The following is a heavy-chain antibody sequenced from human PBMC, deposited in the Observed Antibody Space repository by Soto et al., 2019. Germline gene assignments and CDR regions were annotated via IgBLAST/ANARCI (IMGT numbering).Heavy chain of an antibody. CDR2: IYYSGST. Sequence: PSETLSLTCTVSGGSISSSSYYWGWIRQPPGKGLEWIGSIYYSGSTYYNPSLKSRVTISVDTSKNQFSLKLSSVTAADTAVYYCARIRGYRGYSYEDYYGMDVWGQGTTVTVSS. CDR3: ARIRGYRGYSYEDYYGMDV. D-gene: IGHD5-18*01. V-gene: IGHV4-39*01. J-gene: IGHJ6*02. CDR1: GGSISSSSYY.